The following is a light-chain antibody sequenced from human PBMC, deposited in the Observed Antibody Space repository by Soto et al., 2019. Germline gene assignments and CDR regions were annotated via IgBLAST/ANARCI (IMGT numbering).Light chain of an antibody. Sequence: EIVMTQSPATLSVSPGERATLSCRASQSVSSNLAWYQQKPGQAPRLLIYGASTRATGIPARFSGSGSGTEFPLSIISRQLNDISVYYCRKYNNWPLTFGQGTKVEIK. CDR3: RKYNNWPLT. CDR1: QSVSSN. CDR2: GAS. J-gene: IGKJ1*01. V-gene: IGKV3-15*01.